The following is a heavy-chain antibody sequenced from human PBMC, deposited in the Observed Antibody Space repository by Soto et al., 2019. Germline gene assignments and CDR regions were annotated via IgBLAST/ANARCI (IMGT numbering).Heavy chain of an antibody. D-gene: IGHD6-13*01. J-gene: IGHJ6*02. Sequence: GGSLRLSCGASGFTFSSYGMHWVRQAPGKGLEWVAVIWYDGSNKYYADSVKGRFTISRDNSKNTLYLQMNSLRAEDTAVYYCARERVYSSSWYYYYYGMDVWGQGTTVTVSS. CDR1: GFTFSSYG. V-gene: IGHV3-33*01. CDR2: IWYDGSNK. CDR3: ARERVYSSSWYYYYYGMDV.